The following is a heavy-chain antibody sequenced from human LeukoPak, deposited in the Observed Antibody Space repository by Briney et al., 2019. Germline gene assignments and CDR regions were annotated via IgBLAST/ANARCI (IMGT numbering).Heavy chain of an antibody. D-gene: IGHD5-18*01. J-gene: IGHJ5*02. CDR2: IIPIFGTA. Sequence: ASVKVSCKASGGTFSSYAISWVRQAPGPGLEWMGGIIPIFGTANSAQKFQGRVTITADESTSTACMELSSLRSENTAVYYCARRFGYSYGYYNWFAAWGQGSLVT. CDR1: GGTFSSYA. V-gene: IGHV1-69*13. CDR3: ARRFGYSYGYYNWFAA.